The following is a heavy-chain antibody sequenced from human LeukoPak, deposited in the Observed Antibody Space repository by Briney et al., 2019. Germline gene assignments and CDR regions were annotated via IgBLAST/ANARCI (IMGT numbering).Heavy chain of an antibody. J-gene: IGHJ6*03. CDR1: GDTFSSYA. CDR3: ARESTILYYMDV. D-gene: IGHD3-9*01. V-gene: IGHV1-69*06. Sequence: ASVKVSCKASGDTFSSYAISWVRQAPGQGLEWMGGIIPIFGTANYAQKFQGRVTITADKSTSTAYMELSSLRSEDTAVYYCARESTILYYMDVWGKGTTVTVSS. CDR2: IIPIFGTA.